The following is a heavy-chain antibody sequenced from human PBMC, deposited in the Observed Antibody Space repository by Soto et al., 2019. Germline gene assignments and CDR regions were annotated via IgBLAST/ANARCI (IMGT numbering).Heavy chain of an antibody. D-gene: IGHD3-10*01. Sequence: QIQVVQSGAEVKKPGSSVKVSCKASGGTFINYAFSWVRQAPGQGLEWMGGIIPILTTTNYAQRFQGRVTITADESTSTAYMELSRLTSEDTAVYYCARGKPYYGSGSYYMGFDYWGQGTLVTVSS. CDR2: IIPILTTT. CDR3: ARGKPYYGSGSYYMGFDY. V-gene: IGHV1-69*01. CDR1: GGTFINYA. J-gene: IGHJ4*02.